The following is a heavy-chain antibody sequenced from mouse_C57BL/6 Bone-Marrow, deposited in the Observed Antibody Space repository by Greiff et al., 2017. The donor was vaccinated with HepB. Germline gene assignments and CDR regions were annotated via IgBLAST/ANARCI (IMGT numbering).Heavy chain of an antibody. CDR3: ASLLTGTRGDY. CDR1: GYSITSGYY. D-gene: IGHD4-1*01. J-gene: IGHJ2*01. CDR2: ISYDGSN. V-gene: IGHV3-6*01. Sequence: EVKVEESGPGLVKPSQSLSLTCSVTGYSITSGYYWNWIRQFPGNKLEWMGYISYDGSNNYNPSLKNRISITHDTSKNQFFLKLNSVTTEDTATYYCASLLTGTRGDYWGQGTTLTVSS.